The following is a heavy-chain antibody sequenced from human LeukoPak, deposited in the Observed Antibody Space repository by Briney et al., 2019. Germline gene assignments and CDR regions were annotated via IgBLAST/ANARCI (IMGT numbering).Heavy chain of an antibody. Sequence: PSETLSLTCTVSGGSISSYYWSWIRQPAGKGLEWIGRIHTSGSTNFNPSLQSRVTISVDKSKNQFSLNLNSVTAADTAVYYCARGPYSSGWYGFDYWGQGTLVTVSS. CDR3: ARGPYSSGWYGFDY. D-gene: IGHD6-19*01. V-gene: IGHV4-4*07. CDR1: GGSISSYY. CDR2: IHTSGST. J-gene: IGHJ4*02.